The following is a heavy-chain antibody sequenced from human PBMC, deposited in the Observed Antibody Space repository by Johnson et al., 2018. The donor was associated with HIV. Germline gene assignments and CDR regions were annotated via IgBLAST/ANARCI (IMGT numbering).Heavy chain of an antibody. D-gene: IGHD3-16*01. CDR2: ISYDGTNK. J-gene: IGHJ3*02. Sequence: VESGGGVVQPGRSLRLSCAASGFTFSSYDMHWVRQAPGKGLEWVAVISYDGTNKYYADSVKGRFTISRDTSKNTVYLQMNSLRAEDAALYYCAKPPSMGADAFDIWGQGTRVTVSS. V-gene: IGHV3-30*18. CDR1: GFTFSSYD. CDR3: AKPPSMGADAFDI.